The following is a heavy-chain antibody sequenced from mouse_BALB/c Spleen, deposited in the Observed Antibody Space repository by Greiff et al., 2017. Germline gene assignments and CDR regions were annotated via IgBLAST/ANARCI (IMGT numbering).Heavy chain of an antibody. Sequence: EVQRVESGGGLVKPGGSLKLSCAASGFAFSSYDMSWVRQTPEKRLEWVAYISSGGGSTYYPDTVKGRFTISRDNAKNTLYLQMSSLKSEDTAMYYCARQNYDYVDAMDYWGQGTSVTVSS. D-gene: IGHD2-4*01. V-gene: IGHV5-12-1*01. CDR3: ARQNYDYVDAMDY. J-gene: IGHJ4*01. CDR2: ISSGGGST. CDR1: GFAFSSYD.